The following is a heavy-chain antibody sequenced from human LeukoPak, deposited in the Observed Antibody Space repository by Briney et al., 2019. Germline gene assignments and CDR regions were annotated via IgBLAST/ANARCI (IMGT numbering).Heavy chain of an antibody. CDR2: MRSKANNYAT. J-gene: IGHJ5*02. V-gene: IGHV3-73*01. CDR1: GLIFSGSA. Sequence: GGSLKLSCAASGLIFSGSAMHWVRQAPGKGLEWVGRMRSKANNYATGYATSVIGRFTISRDDSKNTRYLEMNSLKIEDTAVYFCASQAGYSSSWETWGQGTLVTVSS. D-gene: IGHD6-13*01. CDR3: ASQAGYSSSWET.